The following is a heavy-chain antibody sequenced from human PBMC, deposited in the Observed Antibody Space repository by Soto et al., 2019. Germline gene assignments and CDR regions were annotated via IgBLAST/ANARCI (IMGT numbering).Heavy chain of an antibody. CDR3: ARSRGMDV. Sequence: EVRLVESGGGLVQPGGSLRLSCAASGFTFSTYTIQWVRQAPGKGLEWVSYISSSSSAIKYADSVRGRFTISRDNAKNSVYLHMNSLRAEDTAVYFCARSRGMDVWGQGTTVTVSS. CDR2: ISSSSSAI. J-gene: IGHJ6*02. CDR1: GFTFSTYT. V-gene: IGHV3-48*01.